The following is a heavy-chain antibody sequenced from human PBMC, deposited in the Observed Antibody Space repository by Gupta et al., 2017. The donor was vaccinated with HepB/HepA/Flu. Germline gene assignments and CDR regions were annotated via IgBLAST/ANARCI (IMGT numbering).Heavy chain of an antibody. V-gene: IGHV3-66*01. Sequence: EAQLVESGGGLAQPGGSLRLSCAASGFSVSSNYMSWVRQAPGKGLEWVSVLYSGGTTYYGDAVKGRFTISRDNSKKTLYLKMESMRAEDTAVYYFARGSANWGSFDYGGQGTMVTVSS. CDR3: ARGSANWGSFDY. CDR2: LYSGGTT. D-gene: IGHD7-27*01. J-gene: IGHJ4*02. CDR1: GFSVSSNY.